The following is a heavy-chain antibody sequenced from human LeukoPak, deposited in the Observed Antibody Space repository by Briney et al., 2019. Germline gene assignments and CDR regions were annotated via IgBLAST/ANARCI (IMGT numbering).Heavy chain of an antibody. Sequence: GSLSLSFAASGFTFIIYGMSWVRQAPGKGREWVSAISGSGGSTYYADSVRGRFTISRDNSKSTLYLQMNSLRGEDTAVYYCAKVGDDYGDYWGQGTLVT. CDR1: GFTFIIYG. CDR3: AKVGDDYGDY. J-gene: IGHJ4*02. CDR2: ISGSGGST. V-gene: IGHV3-23*01. D-gene: IGHD3-16*01.